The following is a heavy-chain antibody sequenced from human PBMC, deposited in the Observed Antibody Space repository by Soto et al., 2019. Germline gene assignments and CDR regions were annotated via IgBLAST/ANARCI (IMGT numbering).Heavy chain of an antibody. V-gene: IGHV4-59*01. CDR1: GTSISSYY. J-gene: IGHJ4*02. Sequence: NPSETLCLTCTVSGTSISSYYWSWIRQPPGKGLEWIANIHYSGTTNYNPSLASRVTLSVDTSKNQFSLKMTSVTAADRAMYFCARYNSYAIDYWGRGTLVTVSS. CDR2: IHYSGTT. D-gene: IGHD2-8*01. CDR3: ARYNSYAIDY.